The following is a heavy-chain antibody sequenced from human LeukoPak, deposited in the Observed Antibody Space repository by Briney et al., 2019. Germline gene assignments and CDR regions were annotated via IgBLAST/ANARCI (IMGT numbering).Heavy chain of an antibody. CDR2: INHSGST. CDR3: ARWCRTTRAFDI. V-gene: IGHV4-34*01. CDR1: GGSFSGYY. D-gene: IGHD1-7*01. Sequence: SETLSLTCAVYGGSFSGYYWIWLRQPPGKGLEWIGEINHSGSTNYNPSLKSRVTISVDTSKNQFSLKLSSVTAADTAVYYCARWCRTTRAFDIWGQGTMVTVSS. J-gene: IGHJ3*02.